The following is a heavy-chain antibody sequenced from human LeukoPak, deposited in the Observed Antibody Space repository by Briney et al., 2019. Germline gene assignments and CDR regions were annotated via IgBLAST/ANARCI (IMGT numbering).Heavy chain of an antibody. CDR2: IYYSGST. CDR1: GGSISGSSYY. D-gene: IGHD3-9*01. CDR3: ARHGPIDSPVLRYFDWFLSALFDY. Sequence: SETLSLTCTVSGGSISGSSYYWGWIRQPPGKGLEWIGSIYYSGSTYYNPSLKSRVTISVDTSKNQFSLKLSSVTAADTAVYYCARHGPIDSPVLRYFDWFLSALFDYWGQGTLVTVSS. V-gene: IGHV4-39*01. J-gene: IGHJ4*02.